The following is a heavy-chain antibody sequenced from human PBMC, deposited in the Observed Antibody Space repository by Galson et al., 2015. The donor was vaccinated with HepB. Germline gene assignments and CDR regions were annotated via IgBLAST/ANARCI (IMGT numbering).Heavy chain of an antibody. CDR3: ARETAKWKLPYYFDY. J-gene: IGHJ4*02. D-gene: IGHD1-26*01. CDR2: TYYRSKWYN. CDR1: GDSVSSNSAA. V-gene: IGHV6-1*01. Sequence: CAISGDSVSSNSAAWNWIRQSPSRGLEWLGRTYYRSKWYNDYAVSVKSRITINPETSKNQFSLQLNSVTPEDTAVYYCARETAKWKLPYYFDYWGQGTLVTVSS.